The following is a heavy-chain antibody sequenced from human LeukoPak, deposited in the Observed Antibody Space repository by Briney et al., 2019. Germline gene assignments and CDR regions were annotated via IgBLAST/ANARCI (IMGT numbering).Heavy chain of an antibody. CDR2: ISGSGGST. D-gene: IGHD3-10*01. CDR1: GFTVSSYG. Sequence: GGSLRLSCAASGFTVSSYGMIWVRQAPGKGLEWVSAISGSGGSTYYADSVKGRFTISRDNSKNTLYLQMNSLRAEDTAVYYCAKDLYYYGSGSSFFDYWGQGTLVTVSS. CDR3: AKDLYYYGSGSSFFDY. V-gene: IGHV3-23*01. J-gene: IGHJ4*02.